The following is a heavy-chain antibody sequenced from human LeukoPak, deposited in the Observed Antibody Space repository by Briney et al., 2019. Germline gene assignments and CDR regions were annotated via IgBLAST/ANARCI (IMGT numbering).Heavy chain of an antibody. CDR3: ARDRYSYGYLDY. V-gene: IGHV3-30*04. CDR2: ISYDGSNK. D-gene: IGHD5-18*01. Sequence: GGSLRLSCAASGFTFNSYAMHWVRQAPGKGLEWVAVISYDGSNKYYADSVKGRFTISRDNSKNTLYLQMNSLRAEDTAVYYCARDRYSYGYLDYWGQGTLVTVSS. J-gene: IGHJ4*02. CDR1: GFTFNSYA.